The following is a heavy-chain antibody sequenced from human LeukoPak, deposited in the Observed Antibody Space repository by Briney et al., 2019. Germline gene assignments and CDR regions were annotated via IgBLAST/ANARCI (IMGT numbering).Heavy chain of an antibody. J-gene: IGHJ4*02. CDR2: IIPIFGTA. CDR3: ARVSWTSMVRGIITFDY. D-gene: IGHD3-10*01. CDR1: GGTFSSYA. V-gene: IGHV1-69*13. Sequence: ASVKVSCKASGGTFSSYAISWVRQAPGQGLEWMGGIIPIFGTANYAQKFQGRVTITADESTSTAYMELSSLRSEDTAVYFCARVSWTSMVRGIITFDYWGQGTLVTVSS.